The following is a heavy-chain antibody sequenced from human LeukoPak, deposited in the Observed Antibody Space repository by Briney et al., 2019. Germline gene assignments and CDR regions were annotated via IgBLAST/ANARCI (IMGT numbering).Heavy chain of an antibody. CDR3: ARVWSPPYTSSWPYYFDY. Sequence: PSETLSLTCTVSAGSISSSSYYWGWIRQPPGKGLEWVSSISSSSSYIYYVDSVKGRFTISRDNAKNSLYLQMNSLRAEDTAVYYCARVWSPPYTSSWPYYFDYWGQGTLVTVSS. J-gene: IGHJ4*02. CDR2: ISSSSSYI. CDR1: AGSISSSS. V-gene: IGHV3-21*01. D-gene: IGHD6-13*01.